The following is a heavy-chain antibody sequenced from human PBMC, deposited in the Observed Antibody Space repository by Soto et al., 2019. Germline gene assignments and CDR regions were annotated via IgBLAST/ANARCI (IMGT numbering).Heavy chain of an antibody. CDR3: ARHTDDILTGYDY. J-gene: IGHJ4*02. CDR1: GGSISSYY. D-gene: IGHD3-9*01. CDR2: IYYSGST. Sequence: SETLSLTCTVSGGSISSYYWSWIRQPPGKGLEWIGYIYYSGSTNYNPSLKSRVTISVDTSKNQFSLKLSSVTAADTAVYYCARHTDDILTGYDYWGQGTLVTVSS. V-gene: IGHV4-59*08.